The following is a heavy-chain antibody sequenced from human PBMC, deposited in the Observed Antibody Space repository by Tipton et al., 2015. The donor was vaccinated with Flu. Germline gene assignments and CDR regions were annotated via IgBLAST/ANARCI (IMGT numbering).Heavy chain of an antibody. D-gene: IGHD2-2*01. J-gene: IGHJ4*02. V-gene: IGHV4-59*12. CDR2: IYNSEYT. Sequence: TLSLICTVSGGSIGSYYWNWIRQPPGKGLEWIGYIYNSEYTKYNPSLKSRVTISVDTARKQFSLQLRSVTAADTAVYYCARDPSLGMPDYLDLWGQGTLVSTAS. CDR1: GGSIGSYY. CDR3: ARDPSLGMPDYLDL.